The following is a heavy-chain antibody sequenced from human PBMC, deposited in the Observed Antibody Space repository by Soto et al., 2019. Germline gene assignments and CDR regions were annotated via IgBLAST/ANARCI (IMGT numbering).Heavy chain of an antibody. J-gene: IGHJ3*02. D-gene: IGHD4-17*01. CDR2: IYHSGST. V-gene: IGHV4-4*02. CDR3: GRGSDYGDLGRALDI. Sequence: QVQLQESGPGLVEPSRTLSLTCAVSSGSISSSNWWRWFRQPPGKGLEWIGEIYHSGSTNYNPSLKNRVTISVDKSKNQFSLKLSSVTAADTAVYYCGRGSDYGDLGRALDIWGQGTMVTVSS. CDR1: SGSISSSNW.